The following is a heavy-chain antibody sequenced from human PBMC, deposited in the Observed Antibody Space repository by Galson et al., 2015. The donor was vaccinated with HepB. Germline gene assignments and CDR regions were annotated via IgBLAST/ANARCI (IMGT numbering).Heavy chain of an antibody. V-gene: IGHV3-7*01. CDR1: GFGFSSSW. J-gene: IGHJ4*02. CDR2: IKQDGSET. Sequence: SLRLSCAASGFGFSSSWMQWVRRAPGKGLEWVANIKQDGSETYYVDSVKGRFTISRDNAENSLYLQMNSLRAEDTAVYYCARGLGSNYGGGDYWGQGTLVTVSS. D-gene: IGHD4-11*01. CDR3: ARGLGSNYGGGDY.